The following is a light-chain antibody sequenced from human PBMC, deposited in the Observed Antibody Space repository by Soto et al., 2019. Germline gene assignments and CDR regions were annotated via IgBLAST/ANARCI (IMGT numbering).Light chain of an antibody. V-gene: IGKV3-15*01. Sequence: EIVMTQSPVTLSVSPGGGATLSCRASQSAGTNLAWYQQQPGQPPRLLIYGASIRATGVPGRFSGSGSGTEFTLTNSSLQSEDFAVYYCQQYNNWPPLTFGGGTKVEIE. CDR1: QSAGTN. CDR2: GAS. CDR3: QQYNNWPPLT. J-gene: IGKJ4*01.